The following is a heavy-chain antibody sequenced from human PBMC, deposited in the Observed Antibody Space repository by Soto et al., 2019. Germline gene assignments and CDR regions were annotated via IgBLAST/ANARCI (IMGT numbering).Heavy chain of an antibody. CDR3: ARVGQSVVVVAATLVRDAFDI. V-gene: IGHV1-3*01. Sequence: VASVKVSCKASGYTFTSYAMHWVRQAPGQRLEWMGWINAGNGNTKYSQKFQGRVTITRDTSASTAYMELSSLRSEDTAVYYCARVGQSVVVVAATLVRDAFDIWGQGTMVTVSS. CDR2: INAGNGNT. CDR1: GYTFTSYA. J-gene: IGHJ3*02. D-gene: IGHD2-15*01.